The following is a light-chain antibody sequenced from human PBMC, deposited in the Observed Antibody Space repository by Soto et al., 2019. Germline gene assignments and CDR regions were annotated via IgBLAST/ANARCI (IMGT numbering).Light chain of an antibody. J-gene: IGLJ1*01. CDR2: GNS. V-gene: IGLV1-40*01. CDR1: SSNIGAPYD. CDR3: QSYDSSLSGYV. Sequence: QSVLTQPPSVSGAPGQRVTISCTGSSSNIGAPYDVHWYQHLPGTAPKLLIYGNSHRPSGVPDRFSGSKSGTSASLAITGLQAEDEADYYCQSYDSSLSGYVFGTGTKLTVL.